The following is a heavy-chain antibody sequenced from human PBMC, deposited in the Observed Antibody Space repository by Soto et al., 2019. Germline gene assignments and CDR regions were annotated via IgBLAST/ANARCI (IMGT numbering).Heavy chain of an antibody. Sequence: QVQLVESGGGVFQPGRSLRLSCAASGFTFSNFGMHWGRQAPGKGLEWVAAISADGSDKYFSDSVKGRFTISTDNSKNTLFLQMNSLRVEDTAVYYCTKGGEVARPELHYWGQGTLVTVSS. J-gene: IGHJ4*02. D-gene: IGHD1-7*01. CDR3: TKGGEVARPELHY. CDR1: GFTFSNFG. V-gene: IGHV3-30*18. CDR2: ISADGSDK.